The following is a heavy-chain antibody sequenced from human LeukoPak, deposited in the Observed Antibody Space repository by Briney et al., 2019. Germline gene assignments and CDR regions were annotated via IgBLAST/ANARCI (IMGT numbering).Heavy chain of an antibody. V-gene: IGHV1-69*13. CDR3: ARAPPLLYSSGWYAVDDY. J-gene: IGHJ4*02. D-gene: IGHD6-19*01. CDR2: IIPIFGTA. CDR1: GGTFSSYA. Sequence: SVKVSCKASGGTFSSYAISWVRQAPGQGLEWMGGIIPIFGTANYAQKFQGRVTITADESTSTAYMELSSLRSEGTAVYYCARAPPLLYSSGWYAVDDYWGQGTLVTVSS.